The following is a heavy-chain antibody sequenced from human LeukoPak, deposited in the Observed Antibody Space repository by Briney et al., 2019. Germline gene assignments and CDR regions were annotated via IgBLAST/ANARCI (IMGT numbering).Heavy chain of an antibody. CDR1: GYTFTSYA. V-gene: IGHV1-3*01. D-gene: IGHD3-9*01. CDR3: ARVDWSYAFDI. J-gene: IGHJ3*02. CDR2: INAGNGNT. Sequence: ASVKVSCKASGYTFTSYAMHWVRQAPGQRLEWMGWINAGNGNTKYSQKLQGRVTITRDTSASTAYMELSSLRSEDTAVYYCARVDWSYAFDIWGQGTMVTVSS.